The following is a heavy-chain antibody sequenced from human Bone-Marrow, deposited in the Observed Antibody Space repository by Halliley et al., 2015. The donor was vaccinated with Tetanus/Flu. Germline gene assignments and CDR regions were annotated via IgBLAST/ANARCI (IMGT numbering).Heavy chain of an antibody. V-gene: IGHV3-30*03. Sequence: CAASGFTFSNYGMHWVRQAPGKGLEWVGVISIDGTKKYYGDSVKGRFTISRDNAKNTLFLQVNSLRADDTAVYYCARPWGHWGQGTLVTVSS. CDR3: ARPWGH. D-gene: IGHD3-16*01. J-gene: IGHJ4*02. CDR2: ISIDGTKK. CDR1: GFTFSNYG.